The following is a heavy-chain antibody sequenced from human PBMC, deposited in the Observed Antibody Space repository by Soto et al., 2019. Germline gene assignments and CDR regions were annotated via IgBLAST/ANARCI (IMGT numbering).Heavy chain of an antibody. D-gene: IGHD6-19*01. Sequence: GESLKISCKGSGYSFTSYWIGWVRQMPGKGLEWMGIIYPGDSDTRYSPSFQGQVTISADKSISTAYLQWSSLKASDTAMYYCARLRRAVAGPDYYYFQDVRRKGSTDTGSS. CDR3: ARLRRAVAGPDYYYFQDV. V-gene: IGHV5-51*01. CDR2: IYPGDSDT. J-gene: IGHJ6*03. CDR1: GYSFTSYW.